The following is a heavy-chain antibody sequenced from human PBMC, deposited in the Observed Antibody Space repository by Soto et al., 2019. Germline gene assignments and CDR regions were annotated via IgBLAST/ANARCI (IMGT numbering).Heavy chain of an antibody. J-gene: IGHJ6*02. CDR3: AKEAGRGYSYGPPS. CDR2: ISGSGGST. V-gene: IGHV3-23*01. D-gene: IGHD5-18*01. CDR1: GFSFSNYP. Sequence: EVQLLESGGGLVQPGGSLRLSCVDSGFSFSNYPMTWVRQAPGKGLEWVSTISGSGGSTYYADSVKGRFTISRDNPKNTLYLQMNSLRAEDTAVYNCAKEAGRGYSYGPPSRGQGTTVTVSS.